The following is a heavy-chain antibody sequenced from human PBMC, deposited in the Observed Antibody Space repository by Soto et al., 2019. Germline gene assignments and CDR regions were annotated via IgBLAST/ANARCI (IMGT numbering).Heavy chain of an antibody. J-gene: IGHJ5*02. V-gene: IGHV4-59*01. CDR1: GGSISSYY. Sequence: SETLSLTCTVSGGSISSYYWSWIRQPPGKGLEWIGYIYYSGSTNYNPSLKSRVTISVDTSKNQFSLKLSSVTAADTAVYYCAREGDDYSNINWFDPWGQGTLVTVSS. CDR2: IYYSGST. D-gene: IGHD4-4*01. CDR3: AREGDDYSNINWFDP.